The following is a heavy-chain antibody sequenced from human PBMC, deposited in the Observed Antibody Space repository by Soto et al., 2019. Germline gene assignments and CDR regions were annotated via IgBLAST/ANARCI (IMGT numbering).Heavy chain of an antibody. CDR2: INPNSGGT. Sequence: EASVKVSCKASGYTFTGYYMHWVRQAPGQGLEWMGWINPNSGGTNYAQKFQGRVTMTRDTSISTAYMELSRLRSDDTAVYYCARTSYSSGWYVDRRSYFQHWGQGTLVTVSS. CDR1: GYTFTGYY. D-gene: IGHD6-19*01. J-gene: IGHJ1*01. CDR3: ARTSYSSGWYVDRRSYFQH. V-gene: IGHV1-2*02.